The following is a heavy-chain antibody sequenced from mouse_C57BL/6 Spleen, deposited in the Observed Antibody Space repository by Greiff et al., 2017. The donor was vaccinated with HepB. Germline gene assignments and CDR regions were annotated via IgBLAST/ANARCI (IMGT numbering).Heavy chain of an antibody. CDR3: AREGTFTGYFDV. CDR2: IDPPSGGT. Sequence: QVQLQQPGAELVKPGASVKLSCKASGYTFTSYWMHWVKQRPGRGLEWIGRIDPPSGGTKYNEKFKSKATLTVDKPSSTAYMQLSSLTSEDSAVYYCAREGTFTGYFDVWGTGTTVTVSS. D-gene: IGHD3-1*01. J-gene: IGHJ1*03. CDR1: GYTFTSYW. V-gene: IGHV1-72*01.